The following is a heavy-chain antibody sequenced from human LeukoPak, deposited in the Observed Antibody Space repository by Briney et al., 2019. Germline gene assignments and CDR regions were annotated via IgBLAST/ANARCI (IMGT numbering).Heavy chain of an antibody. CDR1: GYTFTGYY. D-gene: IGHD2-2*01. CDR2: INPNSGGT. Sequence: ASVKVSCKASGYTFTGYYMHWVRQAPGQGLEWMGWINPNSGGTNYAQKFQGRVTMTRDTSISTAYMEVSRLRSDDTAVYYCARDVDELGYCSSTSCRRLYHFDYWGQGTLVTVSS. V-gene: IGHV1-2*02. J-gene: IGHJ4*02. CDR3: ARDVDELGYCSSTSCRRLYHFDY.